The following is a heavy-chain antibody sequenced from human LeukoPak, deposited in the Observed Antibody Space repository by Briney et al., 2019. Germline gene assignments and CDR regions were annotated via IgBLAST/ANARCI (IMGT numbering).Heavy chain of an antibody. J-gene: IGHJ4*02. CDR3: ARDRADYGDPEGFDY. CDR1: GGSISSYY. Sequence: SETLSLTCTVSGGSISSYYWSWIRQPPGKGLEWIGYIYYSGSTNYNPSFKSRVTISVDTSKNQSSLKLSSVTAADTAVYYCARDRADYGDPEGFDYWGQGTLVTVSS. D-gene: IGHD4-17*01. V-gene: IGHV4-59*01. CDR2: IYYSGST.